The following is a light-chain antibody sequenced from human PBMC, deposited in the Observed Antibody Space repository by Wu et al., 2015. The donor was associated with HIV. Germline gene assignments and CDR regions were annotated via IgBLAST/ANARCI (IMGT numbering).Light chain of an antibody. CDR1: QSVNNNY. CDR2: AAS. Sequence: EIVLTQSPGTLSLSPGERASLSCRASQSVNNNYLAWYQQRPGQAHRLLIYAASNRATGTPDRFSGSGSGTDFTLTISSLEPEDCAIYYCQQRSNWPWTFGQGTKVEIK. V-gene: IGKV3D-20*02. CDR3: QQRSNWPWT. J-gene: IGKJ1*01.